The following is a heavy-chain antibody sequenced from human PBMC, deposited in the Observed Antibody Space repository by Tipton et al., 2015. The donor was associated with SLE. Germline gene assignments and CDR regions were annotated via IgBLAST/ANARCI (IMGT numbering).Heavy chain of an antibody. CDR3: AICRDGYNLDPFKY. CDR2: ISNNANSI. J-gene: IGHJ4*02. CDR1: GFTFSNYA. Sequence: GSLRLSCAASGFTFSNYAMSWVRQAPGKGLQWVSTISNNANSIYYGDSVKGRFSIARDNSKNTLSLQMDSLRVEDSAIYYCAICRDGYNLDPFKYWGQGTLVTVSS. V-gene: IGHV3-23*01. D-gene: IGHD5-24*01.